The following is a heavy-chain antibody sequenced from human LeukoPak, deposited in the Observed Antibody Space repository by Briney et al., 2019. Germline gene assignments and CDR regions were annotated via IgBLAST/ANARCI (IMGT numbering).Heavy chain of an antibody. D-gene: IGHD6-19*01. V-gene: IGHV3-23*01. CDR2: ITSSGRTP. CDR3: ARVPPYSSGWYSYYYYMDV. J-gene: IGHJ6*03. Sequence: PGGSLRLSCEASGFTFNTHAMSWVRQAPGKGLEWVASITSSGRTPYYTDSVKGRFTISRDNSKNTLYLQMNSLRGEDTAVYYCARVPPYSSGWYSYYYYMDVWGKGTTVTVSS. CDR1: GFTFNTHA.